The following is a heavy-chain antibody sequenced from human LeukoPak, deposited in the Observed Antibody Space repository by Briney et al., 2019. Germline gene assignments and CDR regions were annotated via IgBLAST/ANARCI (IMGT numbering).Heavy chain of an antibody. J-gene: IGHJ3*02. CDR2: IYYSGST. V-gene: IGHV4-31*03. CDR3: ARDPRGNAFDI. CDR1: GGSISSGGYY. Sequence: PSQTLSLTCTVSGGSISSGGYYWSWIRQHPGKGLEWIGYIYYSGSTYYSPSLKSRVTISVDTSKNQFSLKLSSVTAADTAVYYCARDPRGNAFDIWGQGTMVTVSS. D-gene: IGHD6-13*01.